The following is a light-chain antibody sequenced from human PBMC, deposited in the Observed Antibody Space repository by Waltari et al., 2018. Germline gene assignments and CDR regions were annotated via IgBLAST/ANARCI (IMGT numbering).Light chain of an antibody. V-gene: IGKV3-11*01. J-gene: IGKJ2*01. CDR1: QSVNSY. Sequence: EIVLIPSPATLSLSPVESATLSCSTSQSVNSYLAWYQHKRGQAPRLLIYDASYRATGIPARFSGSGAGTDFTLTISSLEPEDFAVYYCQQRSTWYTFGPGTKLEI. CDR2: DAS. CDR3: QQRSTWYT.